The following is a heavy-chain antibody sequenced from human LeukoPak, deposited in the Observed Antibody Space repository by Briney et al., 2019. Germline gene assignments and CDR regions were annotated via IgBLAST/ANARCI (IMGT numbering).Heavy chain of an antibody. J-gene: IGHJ3*02. V-gene: IGHV4-34*01. D-gene: IGHD6-19*01. CDR3: ARHKYSSGWPPEGAFDI. Sequence: SETLSLTCAVYGGSFSGYYWSWIRQPPRKGLEWIASIYDSGSTYYNPSLKRRGTISVDTSKNQFSLKLSYVTDADTAVYYCARHKYSSGWPPEGAFDIWGQGTMVTVSS. CDR2: IYDSGST. CDR1: GGSFSGYY.